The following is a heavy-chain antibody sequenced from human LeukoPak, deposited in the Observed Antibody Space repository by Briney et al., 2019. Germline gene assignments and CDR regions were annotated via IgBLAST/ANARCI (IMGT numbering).Heavy chain of an antibody. J-gene: IGHJ4*02. V-gene: IGHV3-30-3*01. CDR2: VSYDGAQK. CDR1: GFSFSTYT. D-gene: IGHD2-2*01. CDR3: ATAKDTSWHTFDY. Sequence: GGSLRLSCEASGFSFSTYTMHWVRQAPGKGLEWVALVSYDGAQKIYADSVKGRFTISRDNSKNALYVQMNSLRDEDSAMYYCATAKDTSWHTFDYWGQGTLVTVSS.